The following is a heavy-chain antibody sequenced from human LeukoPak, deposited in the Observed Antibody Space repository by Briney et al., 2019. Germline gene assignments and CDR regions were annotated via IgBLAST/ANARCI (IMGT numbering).Heavy chain of an antibody. CDR1: GGSFGGYY. CDR2: INHSGST. V-gene: IGHV4-34*01. D-gene: IGHD2-15*01. CDR3: ARGRCSGGSCYSGGPPGY. J-gene: IGHJ4*02. Sequence: SETLSLTCAVYGGSFGGYYWSWIRQPPGKGLEWIGEINHSGSTNYNPSLKSRVTISVDTSKNQFSLKLSSVTAADTAVYYCARGRCSGGSCYSGGPPGYWGQGTLVTVSS.